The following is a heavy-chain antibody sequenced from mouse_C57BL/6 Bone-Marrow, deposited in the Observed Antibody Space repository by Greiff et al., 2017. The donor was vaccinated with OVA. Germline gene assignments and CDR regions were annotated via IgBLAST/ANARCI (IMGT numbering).Heavy chain of an antibody. CDR2: IYPRSGNT. Sequence: VQLQQSGAELARPGASVKLSCKASGYTFTSYGISWVKQRTGQGLEWIGEIYPRSGNTYYNEKFKGKATLTADKSSSTAYMELRSLTSEDSAVYFCAREAGSTMVTTGFAYWGQGTLVTVSA. D-gene: IGHD2-2*01. CDR3: AREAGSTMVTTGFAY. J-gene: IGHJ3*01. CDR1: GYTFTSYG. V-gene: IGHV1-81*01.